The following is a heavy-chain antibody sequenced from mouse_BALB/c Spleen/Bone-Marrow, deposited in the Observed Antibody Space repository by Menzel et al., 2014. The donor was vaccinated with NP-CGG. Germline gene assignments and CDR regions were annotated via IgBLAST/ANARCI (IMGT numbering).Heavy chain of an antibody. V-gene: IGHV2-6-7*01. CDR2: IWGDGST. CDR1: GFSLTGYG. J-gene: IGHJ4*01. Sequence: VKLMESGPGLVAPSQSLSITCTVSGFSLTGYGVSWVRQSPGKGLEWLGMIWGDGSTDYNSALKSRLSISMDNSKSQVFLKMNSLQTDNTARYYCARDSFLITRALDYWGQGTSVTVSS. CDR3: ARDSFLITRALDY. D-gene: IGHD2-4*01.